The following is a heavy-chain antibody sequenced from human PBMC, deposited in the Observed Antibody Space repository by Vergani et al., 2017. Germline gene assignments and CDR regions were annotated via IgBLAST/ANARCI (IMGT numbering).Heavy chain of an antibody. CDR1: GFTFSSYG. V-gene: IGHV3-33*01. CDR2: TWYDGSNK. CDR3: ARALRFLEWLSGVDY. J-gene: IGHJ4*02. D-gene: IGHD3-3*01. Sequence: QVQLVESGGGVVQPGRSLRLSCAASGFTFSSYGMHWVRQAPGKGLEWVAVTWYDGSNKYYADSVKGRFTISRDNSKNTLYLQMNSLRAEDTAVYYCARALRFLEWLSGVDYWGQGTLVTVSS.